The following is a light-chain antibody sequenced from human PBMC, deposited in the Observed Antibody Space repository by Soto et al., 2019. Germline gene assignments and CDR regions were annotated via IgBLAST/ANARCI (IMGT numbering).Light chain of an antibody. CDR1: QSVRSN. CDR2: GAS. Sequence: EIVMTQSPATLSVSPGETATLSCRASQSVRSNLAWYQQKPGQAPRLLIYGASTRATGFPARFSGSGSGTEFTLTIGSLQSEDFAVYYCQQYDNWPRTFGQGTKVEIK. CDR3: QQYDNWPRT. V-gene: IGKV3-15*01. J-gene: IGKJ1*01.